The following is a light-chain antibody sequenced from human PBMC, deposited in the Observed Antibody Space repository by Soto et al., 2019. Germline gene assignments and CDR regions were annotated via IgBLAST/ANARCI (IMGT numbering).Light chain of an antibody. J-gene: IGKJ1*01. Sequence: DIQMTQSPSSLSASVGDRVTITCRPSQGIGKALAWYQQKPGTVPKLLIHTASTLQSGVPSRFSGSGSGTDFTLTISSLQPEDFATYYCQQSYSTPWTFGQGTKVDIK. V-gene: IGKV1-27*01. CDR3: QQSYSTPWT. CDR2: TAS. CDR1: QGIGKA.